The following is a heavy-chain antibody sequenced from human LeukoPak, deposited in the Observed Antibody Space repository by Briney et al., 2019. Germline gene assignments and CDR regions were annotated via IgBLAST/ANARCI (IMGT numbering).Heavy chain of an antibody. J-gene: IGHJ4*02. Sequence: SVKVSCKASGGTFSSSAISWVRQAPGQGLEWMGRIIPIFGTANYAQKFQGRVTITTDESTSTAYMELSSLRSEDTAVYYCARASAAGVPDWGQGTLVTVSS. V-gene: IGHV1-69*05. CDR1: GGTFSSSA. CDR3: ARASAAGVPD. CDR2: IIPIFGTA. D-gene: IGHD6-19*01.